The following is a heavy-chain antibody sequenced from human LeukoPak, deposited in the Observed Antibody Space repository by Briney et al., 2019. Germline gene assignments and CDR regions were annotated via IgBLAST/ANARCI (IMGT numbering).Heavy chain of an antibody. V-gene: IGHV1-69*05. CDR3: ARDGAHDYGDWDAFDI. CDR2: IIPIFGTA. Sequence: SVKVSCKASGGTFSSNAITWVRQARGQGLEWMGGIIPIFGTANYAQKFQGRVTITTDESTSTAYMELSSLRSEDTAVYYCARDGAHDYGDWDAFDIWGQGTMVTVSS. CDR1: GGTFSSNA. D-gene: IGHD4-17*01. J-gene: IGHJ3*02.